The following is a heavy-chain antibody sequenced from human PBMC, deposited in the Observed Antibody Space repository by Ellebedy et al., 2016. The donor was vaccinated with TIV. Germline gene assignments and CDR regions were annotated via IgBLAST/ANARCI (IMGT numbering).Heavy chain of an antibody. V-gene: IGHV1-2*02. Sequence: ASVKVSCXASGYTFTGYYMHWVRQAPGQGLEWMGWMNPNSGGTNYAQKLQGRVTMTTDTSTSTAYMELRSLRSDDTAVYYCARDDYGDRYGMDVWGQGTTVTVSS. J-gene: IGHJ6*02. CDR2: MNPNSGGT. CDR3: ARDDYGDRYGMDV. D-gene: IGHD4-17*01. CDR1: GYTFTGYY.